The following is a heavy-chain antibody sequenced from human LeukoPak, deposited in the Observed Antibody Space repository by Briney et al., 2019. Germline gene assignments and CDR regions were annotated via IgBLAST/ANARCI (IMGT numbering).Heavy chain of an antibody. CDR3: ARHPNLDF. CDR2: INPNSGAT. Sequence: ASVKVSCKASGYTFTDYYIHWLRQAPGEGLEWILWINPNSGATSVAQRFHGRVITTRDTSISTVYLELSSLRPDDTAFYYCARHPNLDFWGQGTLVTVSS. CDR1: GYTFTDYY. V-gene: IGHV1-2*02. J-gene: IGHJ4*02.